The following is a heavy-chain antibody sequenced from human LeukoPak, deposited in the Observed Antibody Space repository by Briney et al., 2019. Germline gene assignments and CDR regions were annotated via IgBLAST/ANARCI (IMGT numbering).Heavy chain of an antibody. J-gene: IGHJ4*02. V-gene: IGHV3-23*01. CDR3: ARQQDTTNPGY. CDR1: GFTFSSYA. D-gene: IGHD5-18*01. Sequence: PGGSLRLSCAASGFTFSSYAMSWVRQAPGKGLEWVSTISGSGVGTYYADSVKGRFTISRDNSKNTLYLQMNGLRVEDTAVYYCARQQDTTNPGYWGQGTLVTVSS. CDR2: ISGSGVGT.